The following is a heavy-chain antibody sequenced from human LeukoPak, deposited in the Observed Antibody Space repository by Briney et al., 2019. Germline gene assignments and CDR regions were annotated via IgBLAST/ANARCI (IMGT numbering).Heavy chain of an antibody. J-gene: IGHJ5*02. D-gene: IGHD1-1*01. Sequence: SETLSLTCTVSGGSISSYYWSWIRQPPGKGLEWIGYIYYSGSTNYNPSLKSRVTISVDTSKNQFSLKLSSVTAADTAVHYCARESYGRYNWFDPWGQGTLVTVSS. CDR2: IYYSGST. V-gene: IGHV4-59*01. CDR1: GGSISSYY. CDR3: ARESYGRYNWFDP.